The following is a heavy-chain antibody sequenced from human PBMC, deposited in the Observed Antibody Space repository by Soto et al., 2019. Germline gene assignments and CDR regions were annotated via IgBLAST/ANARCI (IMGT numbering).Heavy chain of an antibody. CDR3: ARDPSYSTPWYYFDY. Sequence: GSVKVSCKASGYTFTSYYMHWVRQAPGQGLEWMGIINPSGGSTSYAQKFQGRVTMTRDTSTSTVYMELSSLRSEDTAVYYCARDPSYSTPWYYFDYWGQGTLVTVSS. CDR2: INPSGGST. V-gene: IGHV1-46*01. D-gene: IGHD1-26*01. CDR1: GYTFTSYY. J-gene: IGHJ4*02.